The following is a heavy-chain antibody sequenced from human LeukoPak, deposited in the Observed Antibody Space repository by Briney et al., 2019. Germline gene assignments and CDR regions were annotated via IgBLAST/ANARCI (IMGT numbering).Heavy chain of an antibody. J-gene: IGHJ4*01. Sequence: PGGSLRLSCAASGFTLSSNAVCWVRQAPGKGLEWVSLVGGTGGTTYYADSVKGRLTISRDNSKNTLYLQMNSLRVEDTAVYYCAKDAHSGSYFDYWGQGILVTVSS. CDR1: GFTLSSNA. CDR3: AKDAHSGSYFDY. D-gene: IGHD1-26*01. V-gene: IGHV3-23*01. CDR2: VGGTGGTT.